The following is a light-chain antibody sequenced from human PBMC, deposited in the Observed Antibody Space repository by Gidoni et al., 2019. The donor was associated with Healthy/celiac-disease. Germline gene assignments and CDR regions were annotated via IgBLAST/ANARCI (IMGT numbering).Light chain of an antibody. Sequence: SALTQPPSASGSPGQSVTISCTGTSSDVGGYNYVSWYQQHPGKAPKLMIYEVSKRPSGVPDRFSGSKSGNTASLTVSGLQAEDEADYYCISYAGSNNMVFGGGTKLTVL. CDR2: EVS. CDR3: ISYAGSNNMV. CDR1: SSDVGGYNY. V-gene: IGLV2-8*01. J-gene: IGLJ2*01.